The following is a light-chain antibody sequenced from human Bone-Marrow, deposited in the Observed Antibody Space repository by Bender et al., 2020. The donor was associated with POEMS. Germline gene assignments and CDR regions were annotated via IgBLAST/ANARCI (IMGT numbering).Light chain of an antibody. Sequence: QSALTQPASVSGSPGQSITISCTGTSSDVGTYNLVSWYQQYPGKAPKLMIYEVTWRPSGVSTRFSGSKSGSTASLTISGLQAEDEADYYCYSYVGSGTWVFGGGTKLTVL. V-gene: IGLV2-23*02. CDR1: SSDVGTYNL. CDR3: YSYVGSGTWV. J-gene: IGLJ3*02. CDR2: EVT.